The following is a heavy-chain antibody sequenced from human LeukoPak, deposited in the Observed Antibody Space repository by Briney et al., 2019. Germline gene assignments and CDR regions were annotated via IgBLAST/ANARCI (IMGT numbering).Heavy chain of an antibody. CDR3: ARHSHYYGSGSFYRDYFDY. D-gene: IGHD3-10*01. J-gene: IGHJ4*02. CDR2: IYRSGST. CDR1: GGSISAYY. Sequence: SETLSLTCTVSGGSISAYYWSWIRQPPGKGLEWIGYIYRSGSTNTNPSLKSRVTISVDASENQFSLKLSSVTAADTAVYYCARHSHYYGSGSFYRDYFDYWGQGTLVTASS. V-gene: IGHV4-59*08.